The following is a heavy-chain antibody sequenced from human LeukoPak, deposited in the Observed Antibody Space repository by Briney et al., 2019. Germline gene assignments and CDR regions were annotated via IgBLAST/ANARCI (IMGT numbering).Heavy chain of an antibody. Sequence: PSQTLSLTCTVSGGPISSGDYYWSWIRQPPGKGLEWIGYIYYSGSTYYNPSLKSRVTISVDTSKNQFSLKLSSVTAADTAVYYCAGSSEAAAYLLFDYWGQGTLVTVSS. V-gene: IGHV4-30-4*01. CDR2: IYYSGST. CDR1: GGPISSGDYY. CDR3: AGSSEAAAYLLFDY. J-gene: IGHJ4*02. D-gene: IGHD2-2*01.